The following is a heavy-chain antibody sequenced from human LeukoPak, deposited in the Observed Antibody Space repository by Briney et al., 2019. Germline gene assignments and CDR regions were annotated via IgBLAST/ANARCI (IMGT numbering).Heavy chain of an antibody. CDR3: AKERQTGDYFTSDY. J-gene: IGHJ4*02. CDR2: INGRGIT. Sequence: GGSLRLSCAASGFTFSSYAMHWVRQAPGEGLEWLSAINGRGITYYAGSVKGRFTISRDNSENTLYLQMNSLTVDDTAVYSCAKERQTGDYFTSDYWGQGTLVTVSS. CDR1: GFTFSSYA. D-gene: IGHD4-17*01. V-gene: IGHV3-23*01.